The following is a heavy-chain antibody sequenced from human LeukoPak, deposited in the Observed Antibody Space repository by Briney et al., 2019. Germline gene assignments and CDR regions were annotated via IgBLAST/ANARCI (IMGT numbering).Heavy chain of an antibody. D-gene: IGHD6-13*01. CDR3: ARDSRGYSSSWYDP. J-gene: IGHJ5*02. Sequence: ASVKVSCKASGGTFSSYAISWVRQAPGQGLEWMGGIIPIFGTANYAQKFQGRVTITTDESTSTAYMELSSLRSEDTAVYYCARDSRGYSSSWYDPWGQGTLVTVSS. V-gene: IGHV1-69*05. CDR1: GGTFSSYA. CDR2: IIPIFGTA.